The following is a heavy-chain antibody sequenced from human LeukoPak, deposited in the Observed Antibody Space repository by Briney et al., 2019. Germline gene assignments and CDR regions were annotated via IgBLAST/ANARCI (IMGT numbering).Heavy chain of an antibody. CDR1: GGSISSGGYY. Sequence: SETLSLTCTVSGGSISSGGYYWSWTRQHPGKGLEWIGYIYYSGSTYYNPSLKSRVTISVDTSKNQFSLKLSSVTAADTAVYYCASVETAMDYYFDYWGQGTLVTVSS. V-gene: IGHV4-31*03. D-gene: IGHD5-18*01. J-gene: IGHJ4*02. CDR2: IYYSGST. CDR3: ASVETAMDYYFDY.